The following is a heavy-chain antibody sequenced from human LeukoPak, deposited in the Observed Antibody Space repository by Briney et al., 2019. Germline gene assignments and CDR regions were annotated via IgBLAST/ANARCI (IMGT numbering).Heavy chain of an antibody. Sequence: GGSLRLSCAASGFTFSSYSMNWVRQAPGKGLEWVSHITASGTAMFHADSVKGRFTISRDNAKNSLYLQMNSLRDEDTAVYYCASSGSYRFDHWGQGTLVTVSS. V-gene: IGHV3-48*02. J-gene: IGHJ4*02. CDR3: ASSGSYRFDH. D-gene: IGHD1-26*01. CDR1: GFTFSSYS. CDR2: ITASGTAM.